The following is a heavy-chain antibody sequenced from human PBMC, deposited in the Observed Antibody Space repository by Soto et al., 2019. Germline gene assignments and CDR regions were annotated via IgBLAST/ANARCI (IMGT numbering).Heavy chain of an antibody. CDR1: GGSFSDYY. CDR3: ARGSRASFGVRLSYYDYVMDV. D-gene: IGHD3-10*01. CDR2: ITHSGST. V-gene: IGHV4-34*01. J-gene: IGHJ6*02. Sequence: PSETLSLTCALYGGSFSDYYYGLLRQPAGKGLECVCEITHSGSTKYYPSLQSRVTLSVDTSKNRVFLNLTSVTAADTAVYYCARGSRASFGVRLSYYDYVMDVWGQGTTV.